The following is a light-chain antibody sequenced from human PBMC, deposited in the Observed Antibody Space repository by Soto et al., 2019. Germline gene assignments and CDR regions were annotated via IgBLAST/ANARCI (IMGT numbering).Light chain of an antibody. Sequence: ETMLTQSPATLSLSPGERATLSCRASQSVSTLLAWYQQQPGQAPRLLIYDASNRATGIPARFSGSGSGTDFTLTISGLEPEDFAIYYGQQRDNWPVTFGQGTRLEIK. CDR2: DAS. J-gene: IGKJ5*01. CDR3: QQRDNWPVT. V-gene: IGKV3-11*01. CDR1: QSVSTL.